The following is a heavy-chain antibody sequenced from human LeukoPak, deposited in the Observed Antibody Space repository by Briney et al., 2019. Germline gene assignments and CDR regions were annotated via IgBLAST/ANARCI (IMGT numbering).Heavy chain of an antibody. Sequence: GGSLRLSCAASGFTFSSYGMHWVRQAPGKGLEWVAFIRYDGSNKYYADSVKGRFTISRDNSKNTLYLQMNSLRAEDTAVYYCAKVGITMVRGVAFDYWGQGTLVTVSS. CDR3: AKVGITMVRGVAFDY. CDR2: IRYDGSNK. J-gene: IGHJ4*02. D-gene: IGHD3-10*01. CDR1: GFTFSSYG. V-gene: IGHV3-30*02.